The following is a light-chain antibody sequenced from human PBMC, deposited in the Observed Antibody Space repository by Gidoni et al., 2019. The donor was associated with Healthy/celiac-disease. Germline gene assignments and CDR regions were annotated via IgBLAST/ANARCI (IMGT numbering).Light chain of an antibody. J-gene: IGKJ2*01. CDR2: GAS. Sequence: EIVMTQSPSPLSVSQGERATLSCRASQSVSSNLAWYQQKPGQAPRLLIYGASTRATGIPARFSDSESGTEFTLTISSLQSKDFAVYYCQQYNNWPPYTFGQGTKLEIK. CDR1: QSVSSN. CDR3: QQYNNWPPYT. V-gene: IGKV3-15*01.